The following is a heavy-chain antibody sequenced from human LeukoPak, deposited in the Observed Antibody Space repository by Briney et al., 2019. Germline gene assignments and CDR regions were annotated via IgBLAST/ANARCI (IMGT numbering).Heavy chain of an antibody. D-gene: IGHD6-6*01. J-gene: IGHJ3*02. CDR1: GFTFSSYS. V-gene: IGHV3-21*01. CDR3: GRVGGRSKAAKGDAFDI. CDR2: ISSGSTYM. Sequence: PGGSLRLSCAASGFTFSSYSMNWVPQAPGKGLEWVSSISSGSTYMYYADSVKGRFTISRDNAQNSMYLQMNSLRAEDTAVYYCGRVGGRSKAAKGDAFDIWGQGTMVVVSS.